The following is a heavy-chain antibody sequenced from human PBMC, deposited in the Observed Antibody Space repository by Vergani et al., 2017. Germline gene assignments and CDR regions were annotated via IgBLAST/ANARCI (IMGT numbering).Heavy chain of an antibody. Sequence: VQLVESGGGLVKPGGSLRLSCAASGFTFNSYGMHWVRLAPGKGLEWVASIRSDESRRYYGDSMEGPFTISRDNSKNTLYLQMKSLRPEDTAVYYCAKEGGGYCSGGTCYPEYWGQGTLVIVSS. CDR2: IRSDESRR. CDR3: AKEGGGYCSGGTCYPEY. CDR1: GFTFNSYG. J-gene: IGHJ4*02. D-gene: IGHD2-15*01. V-gene: IGHV3-30*02.